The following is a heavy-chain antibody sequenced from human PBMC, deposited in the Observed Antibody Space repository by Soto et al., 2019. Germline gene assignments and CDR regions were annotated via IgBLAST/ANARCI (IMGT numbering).Heavy chain of an antibody. CDR2: ISYDGSNK. V-gene: IGHV3-30-3*01. CDR3: AGVRDSSGWYYYYYGMDV. D-gene: IGHD6-19*01. Sequence: GGSLRLSCAASGFTFSSYAMHWVRQAPGKGLEWVAVISYDGSNKYYADSVEGRFTISRDNSKNTLYLQMNSLRAEDTAVYYCAGVRDSSGWYYYYYGMDVWGQGARVTVSS. CDR1: GFTFSSYA. J-gene: IGHJ6*02.